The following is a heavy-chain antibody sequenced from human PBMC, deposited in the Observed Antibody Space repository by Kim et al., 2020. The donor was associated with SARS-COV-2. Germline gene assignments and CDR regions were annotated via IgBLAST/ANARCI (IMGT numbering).Heavy chain of an antibody. CDR1: GFTFSDYY. V-gene: IGHV3-11*01. D-gene: IGHD3-9*01. J-gene: IGHJ3*02. CDR2: ISSSGSTI. Sequence: GGSLKLSCAASGFTFSDYYMSWIRQAPGKGLEWVSYISSSGSTIYYADPVKGRFTISRDNAKNSLYLQMNSLRAEDTAVYYCARGITIFRDAFDIWGQGTMVTVSS. CDR3: ARGITIFRDAFDI.